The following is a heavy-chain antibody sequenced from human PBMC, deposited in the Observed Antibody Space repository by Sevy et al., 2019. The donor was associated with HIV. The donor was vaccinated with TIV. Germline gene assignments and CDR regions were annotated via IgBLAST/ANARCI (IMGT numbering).Heavy chain of an antibody. CDR1: GGSISSGTYY. J-gene: IGHJ4*02. CDR2: ISYSGTT. D-gene: IGHD1-26*01. Sequence: SETLSLTCSVSGGSISSGTYYWNWIRQRPGKGLEWIGYISYSGTTYYNPSLRSRVTISVDTSENQFSLILSSVTAADTAVYYCVRTLKGELLGDWGQGTLVTVSS. CDR3: VRTLKGELLGD. V-gene: IGHV4-31*03.